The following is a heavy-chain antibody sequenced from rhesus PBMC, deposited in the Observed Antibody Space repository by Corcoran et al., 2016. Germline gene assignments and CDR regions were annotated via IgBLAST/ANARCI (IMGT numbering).Heavy chain of an antibody. CDR1: GGSISSGYYY. V-gene: IGHV4-122*01. CDR3: ARAGAVIYGLDS. J-gene: IGHJ6*01. Sequence: QVQLQESGPGLVKPSETLSLTCAVSGGSISSGYYYWSGIRQPPGKGLEWIGYIYGSSGSTNYNPSLKNQVTVSKDPSKTQFSLKLSSVTAADTAVYYCARAGAVIYGLDSWGQGVVVTVSS. CDR2: IYGSSGST. D-gene: IGHD1-44*02.